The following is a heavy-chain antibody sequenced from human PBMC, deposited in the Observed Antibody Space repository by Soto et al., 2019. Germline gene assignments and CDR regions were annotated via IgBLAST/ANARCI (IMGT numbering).Heavy chain of an antibody. Sequence: SETLSLTCAVSGYSISSGYYWGWIRQPPGKGLEWIGSIYHSGSTYSNPSLNSRVTISVDTAKNQCTLKLSSVTAADTAVYYCARDFLAVDSTDYWGQGTLVTVSS. D-gene: IGHD5-12*01. J-gene: IGHJ4*02. CDR3: ARDFLAVDSTDY. CDR2: IYHSGST. CDR1: GYSISSGYY. V-gene: IGHV4-38-2*02.